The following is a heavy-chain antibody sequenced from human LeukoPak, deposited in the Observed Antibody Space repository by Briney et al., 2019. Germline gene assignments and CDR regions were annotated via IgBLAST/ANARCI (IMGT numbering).Heavy chain of an antibody. V-gene: IGHV3-74*01. J-gene: IGHJ3*02. CDR1: GFTFSSYW. CDR3: AKDRGGYYSDAFDI. Sequence: GGSLRLSCAASGFTFSSYWMHWVRQGPGKGLGWVSRIKSDGSSTSYADSVKGRFTISRDNAKNTLYLQMNSLRVEDTAVYYCAKDRGGYYSDAFDIWGQGTMVTVSS. D-gene: IGHD3-10*01. CDR2: IKSDGSST.